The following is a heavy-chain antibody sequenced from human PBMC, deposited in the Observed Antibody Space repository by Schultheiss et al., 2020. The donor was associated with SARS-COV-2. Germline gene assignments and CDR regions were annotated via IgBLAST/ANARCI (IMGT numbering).Heavy chain of an antibody. V-gene: IGHV3-74*01. Sequence: LSLTCTVSGGSINSGNYYWSWIRQHPGKGLVWVSRINSDGSSTSYADSVKGRFTISRDNSKNTLYLQMNSLRAEDTAVYYCARDLDQLLIDYYFDYWGQGTLVTVSS. J-gene: IGHJ4*02. D-gene: IGHD2-2*01. CDR3: ARDLDQLLIDYYFDY. CDR1: GGSINSGNYY. CDR2: INSDGSST.